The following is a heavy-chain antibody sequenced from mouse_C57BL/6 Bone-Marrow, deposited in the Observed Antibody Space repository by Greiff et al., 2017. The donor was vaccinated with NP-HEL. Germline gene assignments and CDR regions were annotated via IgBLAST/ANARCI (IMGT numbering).Heavy chain of an antibody. D-gene: IGHD4-1*01. CDR1: GYTFTSYG. CDR2: IYPRSGNT. CDR3: ARDHWDGWYFDV. J-gene: IGHJ1*03. V-gene: IGHV1-81*01. Sequence: VKLMESGAELARPGASVKLSCKASGYTFTSYGISWVKQRTGQGLEWIGEIYPRSGNTYYNEKFKGKATLTADKSSSTAYMELRSLTSEDSAVYFCARDHWDGWYFDVWGTGTTVTASS.